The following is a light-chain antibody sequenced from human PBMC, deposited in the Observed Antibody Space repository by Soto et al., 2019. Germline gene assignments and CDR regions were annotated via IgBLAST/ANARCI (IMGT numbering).Light chain of an antibody. CDR3: QQSYSTPHT. CDR1: QSISNY. J-gene: IGKJ3*01. Sequence: DIQMAQSPSSLSASVGDRVTITCRASQSISNYLNSYQQKPGKAPNLLIYGASSLHSGVPSRFSGSGSGTDFTLTISSLQPEDFATYYCQQSYSTPHTFGPGTKVDIK. CDR2: GAS. V-gene: IGKV1-39*01.